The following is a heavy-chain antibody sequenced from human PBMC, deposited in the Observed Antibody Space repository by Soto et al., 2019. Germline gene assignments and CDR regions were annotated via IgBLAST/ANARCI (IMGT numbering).Heavy chain of an antibody. J-gene: IGHJ4*02. CDR1: GFTFSSYG. D-gene: IGHD5-12*01. CDR2: IWYDGSNK. Sequence: GGSLRLSCAASGFTFSSYGMHWVRQAPGKGLEWVAVIWYDGSNKYYADSVKGRFTISRDNSKNTLYLQMNSLRAEDTAVYYCARGLSGYYGFDYWGQGTLVTVSS. CDR3: ARGLSGYYGFDY. V-gene: IGHV3-33*01.